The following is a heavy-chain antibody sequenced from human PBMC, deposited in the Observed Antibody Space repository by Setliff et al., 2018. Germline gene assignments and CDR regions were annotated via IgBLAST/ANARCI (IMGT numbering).Heavy chain of an antibody. CDR3: VREGRNYYNGIDV. J-gene: IGHJ6*02. D-gene: IGHD3-10*01. CDR2: IQVGGTS. Sequence: SETLSLTCTVSGVSISSYFWSWLRQPAGKGLEWIGRIQVGGTSTYNPSLKSRVATSVDTSKNQFSLRLTHVTAADTAVYYCVREGRNYYNGIDVWGQGTTVTV. CDR1: GVSISSYF. V-gene: IGHV4-4*07.